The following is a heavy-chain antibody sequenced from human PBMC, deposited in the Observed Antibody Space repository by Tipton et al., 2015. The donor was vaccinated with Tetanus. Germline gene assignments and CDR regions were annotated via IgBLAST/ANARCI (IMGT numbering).Heavy chain of an antibody. D-gene: IGHD3-10*01. Sequence: GLVKPSETLSLTCTVSGSSITSTTHYWGWIRQAPGKGLEWIAYISDSGLTNSNYFLKSRITISRDTSRNQFSLKLTSVTAADTAVYYCTRANHEFPKKGPFDSWGQGTLVIVS. V-gene: IGHV4-61*05. CDR2: ISDSGLT. J-gene: IGHJ4*02. CDR1: GSSITSTTHY. CDR3: TRANHEFPKKGPFDS.